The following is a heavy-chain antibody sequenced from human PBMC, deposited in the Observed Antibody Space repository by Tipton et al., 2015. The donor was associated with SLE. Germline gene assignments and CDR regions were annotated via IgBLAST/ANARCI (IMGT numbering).Heavy chain of an antibody. V-gene: IGHV4-39*01. CDR1: GGSINTGNYY. D-gene: IGHD6-13*01. J-gene: IGHJ4*02. Sequence: TLSLTCTVSGGSINTGNYYWDWIRQSPGRGPEWIGSVYHKGSTYYNPSLNSRVTISIDTSKNQFSLNLTSVTAADTAVYYCARHGPPIAATGLDYWGQGTLVTVSS. CDR2: VYHKGST. CDR3: ARHGPPIAATGLDY.